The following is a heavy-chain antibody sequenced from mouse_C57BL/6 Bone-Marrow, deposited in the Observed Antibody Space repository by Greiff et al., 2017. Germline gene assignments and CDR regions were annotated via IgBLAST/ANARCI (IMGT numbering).Heavy chain of an antibody. V-gene: IGHV5-4*01. CDR2: ISDGGSYT. J-gene: IGHJ4*01. D-gene: IGHD2-5*01. CDR3: ARDHSNYYAMDY. CDR1: GFTFSSYA. Sequence: EVKLMESGGGLVKPGGSLKLSCAASGFTFSSYAMSWVRQTPEKRLEWVATISDGGSYTYYPDNVKDRFTISRDNAKNNLYLQMSHLKSEDTAMYYCARDHSNYYAMDYWGQGTSVTVSS.